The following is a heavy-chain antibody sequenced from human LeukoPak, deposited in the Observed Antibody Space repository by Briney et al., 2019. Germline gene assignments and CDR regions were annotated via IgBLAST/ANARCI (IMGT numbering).Heavy chain of an antibody. D-gene: IGHD4-17*01. CDR2: FDPEDGET. CDR1: GYTLTELS. Sequence: VASVKVSCTVSGYTLTELSMHWVRQAPGKGLEWMGGFDPEDGETIYAQKFQGRVTMTEDTSTDTAYMELSSLRSEDTAVYYCATGHHSATYGYGDYYTTPFDYWGQGTLVTVSS. J-gene: IGHJ4*02. CDR3: ATGHHSATYGYGDYYTTPFDY. V-gene: IGHV1-24*01.